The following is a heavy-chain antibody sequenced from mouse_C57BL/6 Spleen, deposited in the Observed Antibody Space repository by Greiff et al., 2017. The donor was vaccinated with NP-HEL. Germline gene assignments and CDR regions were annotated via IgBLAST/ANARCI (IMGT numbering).Heavy chain of an antibody. Sequence: EVQLQQSGAELVRPGASVKLSCTASGFNIKDYYMHWVKQRPEQGLEWIGRIDPEDGDTEYAPKFQGKATMTADTSSNTAYLQLSSLTSEDTAVYDCTTVRLSDYDERYFDVWGTGTTVTVSS. CDR1: GFNIKDYY. D-gene: IGHD2-4*01. J-gene: IGHJ1*03. CDR3: TTVRLSDYDERYFDV. CDR2: IDPEDGDT. V-gene: IGHV14-1*01.